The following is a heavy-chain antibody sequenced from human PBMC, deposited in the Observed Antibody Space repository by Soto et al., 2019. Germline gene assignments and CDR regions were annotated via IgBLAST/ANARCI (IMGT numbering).Heavy chain of an antibody. CDR3: ATGRSGRGWYEKHF. CDR1: NDSIRSGTYY. CDR2: LSYLGTT. D-gene: IGHD6-19*01. J-gene: IGHJ4*02. V-gene: IGHV4-39*01. Sequence: PSETLSLTCTVSNDSIRSGTYYWAWIRQPPGRGLEWIGSLSYLGTTDYNPSLKSRVTISKDASKNQFSLKLSSVTAADTAVYYCATGRSGRGWYEKHFSGQGTLVTVSS.